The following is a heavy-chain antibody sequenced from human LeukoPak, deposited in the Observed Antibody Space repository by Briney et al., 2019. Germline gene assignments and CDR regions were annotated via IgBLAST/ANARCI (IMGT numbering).Heavy chain of an antibody. J-gene: IGHJ4*02. V-gene: IGHV1-18*01. D-gene: IGHD3-22*01. CDR1: GYTFTSYG. CDR2: ISAYNGNT. Sequence: GASVRVSCKASGYTFTSYGISWVRQAPGQGLEWMGWISAYNGNTNYAQKLQGRVTMTTDTSTSTAYMELRSLRSDDTAVYYCARISHYYDSSGPTDYWGQGTLVTVSS. CDR3: ARISHYYDSSGPTDY.